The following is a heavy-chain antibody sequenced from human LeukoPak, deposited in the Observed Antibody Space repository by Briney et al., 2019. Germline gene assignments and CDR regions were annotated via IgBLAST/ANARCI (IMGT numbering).Heavy chain of an antibody. D-gene: IGHD3-3*01. CDR3: TRDWSNMALAY. J-gene: IGHJ4*02. V-gene: IGHV3-74*01. Sequence: GGSLRLSCTASGFPLSNFWMHWVRQVPGKGMVWVSRIISDGTTTSYADSVKGRFTISRDNAKNTLYLQMNSLRAEDTAVYYCTRDWSNMALAYWGRAPLVTVSS. CDR1: GFPLSNFW. CDR2: IISDGTTT.